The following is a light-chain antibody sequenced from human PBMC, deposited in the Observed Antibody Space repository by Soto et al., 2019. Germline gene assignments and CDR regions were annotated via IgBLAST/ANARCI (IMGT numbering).Light chain of an antibody. CDR1: SSNIGAEYD. J-gene: IGLJ1*01. Sequence: QSVLTQPPSVSRAPGQRVAISCTGSSSNIGAEYDVHWYQQLPGTAPKRLIYGDNNRPSGVPDRFSGSKSGTSASLAITGLLPEDDAHYYCQSYDSSLTTFVFGTGTKVTVL. CDR2: GDN. CDR3: QSYDSSLTTFV. V-gene: IGLV1-40*01.